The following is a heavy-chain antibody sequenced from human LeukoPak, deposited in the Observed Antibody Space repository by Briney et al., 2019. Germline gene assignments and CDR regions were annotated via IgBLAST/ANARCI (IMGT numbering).Heavy chain of an antibody. D-gene: IGHD6-13*01. CDR2: IYPGDSDT. V-gene: IGHV5-51*01. CDR3: ARLLRNIAAAVYYFDY. CDR1: GYHFTNYW. Sequence: GESLKISCKGSGYHFTNYWIGWVRQMPGKGLEWMGIIYPGDSDTRYSPSFQGQVTISADKSISNAYLQWSSLKASDTAMYYCARLLRNIAAAVYYFDYWGQGTLVTVSS. J-gene: IGHJ4*02.